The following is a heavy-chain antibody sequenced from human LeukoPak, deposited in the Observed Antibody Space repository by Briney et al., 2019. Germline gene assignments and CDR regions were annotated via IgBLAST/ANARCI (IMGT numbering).Heavy chain of an antibody. CDR2: ISSSSRLI. D-gene: IGHD6-19*01. CDR3: AREGAVAGSYYYYGMDV. Sequence: GGSLRLSCAASGFGFTFVSYNLNWVRQAPGKGLEWVSYISSSSRLIYYADSVKGRFTISRDNANSSLYLQMNSLRDEDTAVYYCAREGAVAGSYYYYGMDVWGQGTTVTVSS. V-gene: IGHV3-48*02. J-gene: IGHJ6*02. CDR1: GFGFTFVSYN.